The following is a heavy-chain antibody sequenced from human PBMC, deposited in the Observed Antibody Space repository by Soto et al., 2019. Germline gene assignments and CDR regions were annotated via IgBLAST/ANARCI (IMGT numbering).Heavy chain of an antibody. V-gene: IGHV1-69*02. CDR1: GGTFSSYT. J-gene: IGHJ6*02. Sequence: QVQLVQSGAEVKKPGSSVKVSCKASGGTFSSYTISWVRQAPGQGLEWMGRIIPILGIANYAQKFQGRVTITADKSPSTAYMELSSLRSEDTAVYYCARVGEGSGYYYGMDVWGQGTTVTVSS. CDR2: IIPILGIA. D-gene: IGHD3-10*01. CDR3: ARVGEGSGYYYGMDV.